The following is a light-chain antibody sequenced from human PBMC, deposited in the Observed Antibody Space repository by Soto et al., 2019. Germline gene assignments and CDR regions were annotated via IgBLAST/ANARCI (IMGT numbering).Light chain of an antibody. CDR3: QQSYSTPYT. V-gene: IGKV1-39*01. CDR2: AAS. J-gene: IGKJ2*01. Sequence: DIQMTQSPSSLSASVVDIVTITCRASQSISSYVRWYQQKPGKDPKLLIYAASSLQSGVPSRFSGSGSRTDCTLTISSLQPEDFATYYCQQSYSTPYTCGQGTKMEIK. CDR1: QSISSY.